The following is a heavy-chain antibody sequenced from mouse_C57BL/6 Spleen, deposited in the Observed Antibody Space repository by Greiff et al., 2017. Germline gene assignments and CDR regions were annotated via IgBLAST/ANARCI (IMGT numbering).Heavy chain of an antibody. CDR3: AGRTTVVPYYFDY. D-gene: IGHD1-1*01. CDR1: GFTFSSYG. V-gene: IGHV5-6*02. J-gene: IGHJ2*01. CDR2: ISSGGSYT. Sequence: EVTLVESGGDLVKPGGSLKLSCAASGFTFSSYGMSWVRQTPDKRLEWVATISSGGSYTYYPDSVKGRFTISRDNAKNTLYLQMSSLKSENTPMYYCAGRTTVVPYYFDYWGQGTTLTVSS.